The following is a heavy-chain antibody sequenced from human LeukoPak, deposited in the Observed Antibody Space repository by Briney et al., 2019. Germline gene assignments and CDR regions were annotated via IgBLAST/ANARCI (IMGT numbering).Heavy chain of an antibody. D-gene: IGHD6-19*01. CDR2: ISYDGSNK. CDR1: GFNFFTYG. J-gene: IGHJ4*02. V-gene: IGHV3-30*18. Sequence: GGSLRLSCAASGFNFFTYGMHWVRQAPGKGLEWVAVISYDGSNKYYADSVKGRFTISRDNSKNTLYLQMNSLRAEDTAVYYCAKDIEEWLVKGGGCFDYWGQGTLVTVSS. CDR3: AKDIEEWLVKGGGCFDY.